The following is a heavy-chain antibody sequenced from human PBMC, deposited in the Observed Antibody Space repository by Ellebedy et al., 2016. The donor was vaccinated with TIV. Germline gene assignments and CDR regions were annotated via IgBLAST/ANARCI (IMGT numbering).Heavy chain of an antibody. CDR1: GLRFRGYA. J-gene: IGHJ4*02. CDR3: MRRWS. V-gene: IGHV3-66*04. Sequence: PGGSLRLSCAASGLRFRGYAMNWVRQAPGKGLEWVSLIYSGGTTYCADSVKGRFTISRDSSKNTLYLQMNSLRSEDSAVYYCMRRWSWGQGTLVTVSS. CDR2: IYSGGTT. D-gene: IGHD2-15*01.